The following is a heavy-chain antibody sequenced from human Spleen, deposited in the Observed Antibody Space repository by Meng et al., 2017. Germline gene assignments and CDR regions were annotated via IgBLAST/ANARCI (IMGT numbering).Heavy chain of an antibody. CDR1: GVSFSDSD. D-gene: IGHD4-11*01. CDR2: IGTKRKSYAA. CDR3: VRVTVYGNHYDMDV. V-gene: IGHV3-73*01. Sequence: GESLKISCAVSGVSFSDSDIHWVRQASGKGLEWVGRIGTKRKSYAAAYAASVRGRFTISRDNGRNTLYLQMNSLRAEDTAVYYCVRVTVYGNHYDMDVWGQGTTVTVSS. J-gene: IGHJ6*02.